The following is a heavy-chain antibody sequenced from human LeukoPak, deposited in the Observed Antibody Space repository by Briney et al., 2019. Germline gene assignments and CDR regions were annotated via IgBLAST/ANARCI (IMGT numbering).Heavy chain of an antibody. CDR1: GFTFSSYA. D-gene: IGHD1-26*01. CDR2: ISGSDSST. CDR3: AKHQDVYSGSQS. J-gene: IGHJ4*02. V-gene: IGHV3-23*01. Sequence: GGSLRLSCAASGFTFSSYAMSWVRQAPGKGLEWVSTISGSDSSTYYADSVRGRFTISRDNSKNTVFLQMNSLRVEDTAIYYCAKHQDVYSGSQSWGQGSLVTVSS.